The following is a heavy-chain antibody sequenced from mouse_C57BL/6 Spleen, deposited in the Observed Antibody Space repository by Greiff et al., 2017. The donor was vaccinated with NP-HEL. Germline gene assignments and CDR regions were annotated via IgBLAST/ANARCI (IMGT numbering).Heavy chain of an antibody. CDR2: IYPGDGDT. Sequence: VKLMESGPELVKPGASVKISCKASGYAFSSSWMNWVKQRPGKGLEWIGRIYPGDGDTNYNGKFKGKATLTADKSSSTAYMQLSSLTSEDSAVYFCARKYDYDAMDYWGQGTSVTVSS. J-gene: IGHJ4*01. CDR3: ARKYDYDAMDY. D-gene: IGHD5-1-1*01. V-gene: IGHV1-82*01. CDR1: GYAFSSSW.